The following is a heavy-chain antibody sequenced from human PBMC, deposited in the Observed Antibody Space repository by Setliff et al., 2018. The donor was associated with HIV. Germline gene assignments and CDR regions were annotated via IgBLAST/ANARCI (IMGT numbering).Heavy chain of an antibody. D-gene: IGHD3-16*02. CDR3: AVWIRQVIS. J-gene: IGHJ5*02. CDR2: IKSKTDGGTT. Sequence: GGSLRLSCAASGFTFSNAWMSWVRQAPGKGLEWVGRIKSKTDGGTTDYAAPVKGRFTISRDDSTNSLSLHMNSLKTDDTAVYYCAVWIRQVISWGRGTLVTVSS. CDR1: GFTFSNAW. V-gene: IGHV3-15*01.